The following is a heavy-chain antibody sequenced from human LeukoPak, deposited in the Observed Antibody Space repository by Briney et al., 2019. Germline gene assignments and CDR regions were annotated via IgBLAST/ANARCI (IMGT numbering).Heavy chain of an antibody. V-gene: IGHV4-59*12. CDR1: GVSISNYY. CDR2: IFYSGST. Sequence: SETLSLTCTVSGVSISNYYWSWIRQPPGKGLEWIGYIFYSGSTNYNPSLKSRLTMSADTSKNQFSLKLSSVTAADTAVYYCARENYDILTGLDRFDPWGQGTLVTVSS. D-gene: IGHD3-9*01. CDR3: ARENYDILTGLDRFDP. J-gene: IGHJ5*02.